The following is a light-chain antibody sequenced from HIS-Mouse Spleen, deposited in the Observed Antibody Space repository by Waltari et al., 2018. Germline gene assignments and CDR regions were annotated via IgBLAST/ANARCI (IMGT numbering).Light chain of an antibody. J-gene: IGLJ2*01. Sequence: QSVLTQPPSASGTPGQRVTISCSGSSSNIGSNYVYWYQQLPGTAPKLLIYRNNRRPSGVPDRFSGSKSGTSASLAISGLQAEDEADYYCSSYTSSSFNVVFGGGTKLTVL. V-gene: IGLV1-47*01. CDR1: SSNIGSNY. CDR3: SSYTSSSFNVV. CDR2: RNN.